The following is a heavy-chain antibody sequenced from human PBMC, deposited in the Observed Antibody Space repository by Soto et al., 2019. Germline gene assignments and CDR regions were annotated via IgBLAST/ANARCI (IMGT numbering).Heavy chain of an antibody. CDR3: ARDPYHVLMVNAPNLYGMDV. D-gene: IGHD2-8*01. J-gene: IGHJ6*04. V-gene: IGHV1-18*01. CDR1: GYTFTTYD. CDR2: ISTYNGNT. Sequence: GASVKVSCKASGYTFTTYDISWVRQAPGQGLEWMGRISTYNGNTNYPQSLQGRLTLTTDTSTTTAYMELRSLRSDDTAVYYCARDPYHVLMVNAPNLYGMDVWGKGNTVTVSS.